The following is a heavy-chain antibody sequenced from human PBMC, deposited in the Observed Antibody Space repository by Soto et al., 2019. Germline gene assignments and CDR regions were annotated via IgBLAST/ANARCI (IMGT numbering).Heavy chain of an antibody. Sequence: GSLRLSCAASGFTFSSYSMNWVRQAPGKGLEWVSYISSSSSTIYYADSVKGRFTISRDNAKNSLYLQMNSLRAEDTAVYYCARDRQIAASPSYYYYYMDVWGKGTTVTVSS. V-gene: IGHV3-48*01. CDR2: ISSSSSTI. CDR3: ARDRQIAASPSYYYYYMDV. D-gene: IGHD6-6*01. J-gene: IGHJ6*03. CDR1: GFTFSSYS.